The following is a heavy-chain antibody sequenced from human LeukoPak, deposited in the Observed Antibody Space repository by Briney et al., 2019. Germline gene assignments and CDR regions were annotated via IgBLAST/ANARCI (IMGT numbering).Heavy chain of an antibody. CDR3: ARGLQETLAWLKAFSAFDI. Sequence: ASVKVSCKASGYTFTSYGISWVRQAPGQGLEWMGWISVYNGNTNYAQKLQGRVTMTTDTSTSTAYMELSRLRSDDTAVYYCARGLQETLAWLKAFSAFDIWGQGTMVTVSS. J-gene: IGHJ3*02. CDR1: GYTFTSYG. CDR2: ISVYNGNT. D-gene: IGHD5-24*01. V-gene: IGHV1-18*01.